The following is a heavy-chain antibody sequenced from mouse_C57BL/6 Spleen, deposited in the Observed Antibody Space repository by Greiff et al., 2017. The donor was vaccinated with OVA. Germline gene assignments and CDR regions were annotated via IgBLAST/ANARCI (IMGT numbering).Heavy chain of an antibody. V-gene: IGHV1-55*01. CDR3: ARMVYGNFYFDD. CDR1: GYTFTSYW. D-gene: IGHD2-1*01. CDR2: IYPGSGST. Sequence: VQLQQPGAELVKPGASVKMSCKASGYTFTSYWITWVKQRPGQGLEWIGDIYPGSGSTNYNEKFKSKATLTVDKSSSTAYMQLSSLTSEDSAVYDCARMVYGNFYFDDWGQGTTLTVSS. J-gene: IGHJ2*01.